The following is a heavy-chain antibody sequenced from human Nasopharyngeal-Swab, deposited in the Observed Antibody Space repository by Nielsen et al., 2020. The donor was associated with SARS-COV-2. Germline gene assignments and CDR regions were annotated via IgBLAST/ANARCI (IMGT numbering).Heavy chain of an antibody. J-gene: IGHJ5*02. CDR3: ARLNGIAAAGTGWFDP. Sequence: SETLSLTCTVSGGSISSGDYYWSWIRQSPGKGLEWIGYIYYSGSTYYNPSLKSRVTISVDTSKNQFSLKLSSVTAADTAVYYCARLNGIAAAGTGWFDPWGQGTLVTVSS. CDR2: IYYSGST. V-gene: IGHV4-30-4*01. D-gene: IGHD6-13*01. CDR1: GGSISSGDYY.